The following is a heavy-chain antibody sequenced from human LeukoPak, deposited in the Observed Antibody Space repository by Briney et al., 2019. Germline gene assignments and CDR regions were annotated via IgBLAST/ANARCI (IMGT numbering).Heavy chain of an antibody. CDR2: IGSSSTYI. D-gene: IGHD4-17*01. J-gene: IGHJ4*02. CDR1: GFTFSSYS. Sequence: GGSLRLSCAASGFTFSSYSMNWVRQAPGKGLEWVSSIGSSSTYIYYADSVKGRFTISRDNAKNSLYLQMNSLRAEDTAVYYCARETEPLDYGDSTNLDYWGQGTLVTVSS. V-gene: IGHV3-21*01. CDR3: ARETEPLDYGDSTNLDY.